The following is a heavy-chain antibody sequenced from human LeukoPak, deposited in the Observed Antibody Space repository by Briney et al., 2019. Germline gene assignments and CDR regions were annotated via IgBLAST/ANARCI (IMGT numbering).Heavy chain of an antibody. D-gene: IGHD6-19*01. CDR1: GFTFSSYG. CDR3: AKSSLTGWYYFDS. V-gene: IGHV3-30*18. CDR2: ISYDGSNK. Sequence: GGSLRLSCAASGFTFSSYGMHWVRQAPGTGLEWVAVISYDGSNKYYADSVKGRFTISRDNSKNTLYLQMNSLRAEDTAVYYCAKSSLTGWYYFDSWGQGTLVTVSS. J-gene: IGHJ4*02.